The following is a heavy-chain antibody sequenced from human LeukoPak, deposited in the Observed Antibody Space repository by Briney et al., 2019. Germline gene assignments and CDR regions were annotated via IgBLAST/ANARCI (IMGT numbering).Heavy chain of an antibody. CDR1: GFTFSDYY. V-gene: IGHV3-11*04. Sequence: AGGSLRLSCAASGFTFSDYYMSWIRQAPGKGLEWVSYISSSGSTIYYADSVKGRFTISRDNAKNSLYLQMNSLRAEDTAVYYCAKGVKHIVVLTAQHYFDYWGQGTLVTVSS. D-gene: IGHD2-21*02. CDR3: AKGVKHIVVLTAQHYFDY. J-gene: IGHJ4*02. CDR2: ISSSGSTI.